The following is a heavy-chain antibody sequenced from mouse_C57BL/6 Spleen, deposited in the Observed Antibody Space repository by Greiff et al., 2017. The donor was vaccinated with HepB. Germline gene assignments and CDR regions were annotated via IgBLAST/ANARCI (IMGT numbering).Heavy chain of an antibody. Sequence: EVQLLQSGGGLVQPGGSLKLSCAASGIDFSRYWMSWVRRAPGKGLEWIGEINPDSSTINYAPSLKDKFIISRDNAKNTLYLQMSKVRSEDTALYYCASYGSSYPWFAYWGQGTLVTVSA. D-gene: IGHD1-1*01. V-gene: IGHV4-1*01. CDR3: ASYGSSYPWFAY. CDR2: INPDSSTI. CDR1: GIDFSRYW. J-gene: IGHJ3*01.